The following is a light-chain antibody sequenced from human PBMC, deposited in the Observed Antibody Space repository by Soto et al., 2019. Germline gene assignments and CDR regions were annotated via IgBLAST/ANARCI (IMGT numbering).Light chain of an antibody. J-gene: IGLJ3*02. CDR2: EVT. CDR1: SSDVVSHNF. V-gene: IGLV2-23*02. Sequence: QSALTQPASVSGSPVQSSTISCTGTSSDVVSHNFVSWYQQRPGKAPKLMIFEVTKRPSGVSSRFSASKSGNTASLTISGVQAEDEADYYCCSYAGTTTWVFGGGTKLTVL. CDR3: CSYAGTTTWV.